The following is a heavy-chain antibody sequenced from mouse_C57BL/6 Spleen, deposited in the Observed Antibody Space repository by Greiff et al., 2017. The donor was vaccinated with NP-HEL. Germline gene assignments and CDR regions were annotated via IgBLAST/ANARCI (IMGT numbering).Heavy chain of an antibody. CDR3: ARIPTAQVAYYAMDY. Sequence: QVQLQQPGTELVKPGASVKLSCKASGYTFTSYWMHWVKQRPGQGLEWIGNINPSNGGTNYNEKFKSKATLTVDKSSSTAYMQLSSLTSEDSAVYYCARIPTAQVAYYAMDYWGQGTSVTVSS. V-gene: IGHV1-53*01. CDR2: INPSNGGT. D-gene: IGHD3-2*02. J-gene: IGHJ4*01. CDR1: GYTFTSYW.